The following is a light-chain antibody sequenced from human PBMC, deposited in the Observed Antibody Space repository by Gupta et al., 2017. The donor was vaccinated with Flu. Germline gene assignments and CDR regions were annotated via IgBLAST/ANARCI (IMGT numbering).Light chain of an antibody. CDR3: QQYGSSPPYS. V-gene: IGKV3-20*01. Sequence: EIVLPQSPGTLSLPPGERATVSCRTSQSFSSSYLAWYQQKPGQAPRLIIYGASSRATGIPDRFSGSGSGTDFTLTISRLEPEDFEVYYCQQYGSSPPYSFGQGTTLAIK. CDR2: GAS. CDR1: QSFSSSY. J-gene: IGKJ2*03.